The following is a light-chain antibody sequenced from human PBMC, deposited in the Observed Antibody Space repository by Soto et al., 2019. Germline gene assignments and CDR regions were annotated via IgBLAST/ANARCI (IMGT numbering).Light chain of an antibody. CDR2: DAS. V-gene: IGKV1-5*01. J-gene: IGKJ3*01. CDR1: QSISNW. CDR3: QHYNSYSLT. Sequence: DIQMTQSPSTLSASVGDRVTITCRASQSISNWLAWYQQKPGKAPQVLIYDASSLESGVPSRFSGSGSGTEFTLTISRLQPDDFATYYCQHYNSYSLTFGPGTKVDVK.